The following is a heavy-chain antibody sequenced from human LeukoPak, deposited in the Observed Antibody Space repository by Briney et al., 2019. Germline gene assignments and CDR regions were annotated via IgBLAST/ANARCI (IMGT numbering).Heavy chain of an antibody. CDR3: AREGRIVVVVAAHYQKVNRFDP. J-gene: IGHJ5*02. D-gene: IGHD2-15*01. Sequence: SETLSLTCAVYGGSFSGYYWSWIRQPPGKGLEWIGEINHSGSTNYNPSLKSRVTISVDTSKNQFSLKLSSVTAADTAVYYCAREGRIVVVVAAHYQKVNRFDPWGQGTLVTVSS. V-gene: IGHV4-34*01. CDR2: INHSGST. CDR1: GGSFSGYY.